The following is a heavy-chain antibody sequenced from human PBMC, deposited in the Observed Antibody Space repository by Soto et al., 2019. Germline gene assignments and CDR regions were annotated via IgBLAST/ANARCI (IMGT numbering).Heavy chain of an antibody. CDR1: GGTFINYT. Sequence: QVQLVQSGAEVKKPGSSVKVSCKASGGTFINYTISWVRQAPGQGLEWMGRIIPILGIANYAQKFQGRGTITTDKSTSTAYMELSSLRSEDTAVYYCATELRYFDWLFPNNWFDPWGQGTLVTVSS. CDR3: ATELRYFDWLFPNNWFDP. V-gene: IGHV1-69*02. J-gene: IGHJ5*02. CDR2: IIPILGIA. D-gene: IGHD3-9*01.